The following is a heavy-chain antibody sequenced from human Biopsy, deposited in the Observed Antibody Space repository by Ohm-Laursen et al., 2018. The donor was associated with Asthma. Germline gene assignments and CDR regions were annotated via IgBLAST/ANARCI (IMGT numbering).Heavy chain of an antibody. V-gene: IGHV4-31*02. D-gene: IGHD3-22*01. J-gene: IGHJ4*02. CDR3: ARIPRRSGSYFVDY. Sequence: TLSLTWTVSGDSITSGGCCWNWIRQHPGKGLEWIGYIHHSGTSYFNPSLKSRVSFSRDTSKNQFSLRPSSVTAADTAMYYCARIPRRSGSYFVDYWGQGTLVIVSS. CDR2: IHHSGTS. CDR1: GDSITSGGCC.